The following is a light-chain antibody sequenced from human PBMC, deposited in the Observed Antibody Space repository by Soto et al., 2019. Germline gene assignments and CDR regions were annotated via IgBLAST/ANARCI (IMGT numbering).Light chain of an antibody. V-gene: IGLV4-69*01. CDR1: SGHSSYA. J-gene: IGLJ1*01. CDR3: QTWGTGIHV. Sequence: QSVLTQSPSASASLGASVKLTCTLSSGHSSYAIAWHLQQPEKGPRYLMKLNSDGSHSKGDGIPDRFSGSSSGAERYLTISSLQSEDEADYYCQTWGTGIHVFGTGTKLTVL. CDR2: LNSDGSH.